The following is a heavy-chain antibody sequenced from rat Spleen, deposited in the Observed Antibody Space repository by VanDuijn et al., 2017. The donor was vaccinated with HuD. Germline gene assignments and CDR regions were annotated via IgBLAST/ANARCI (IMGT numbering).Heavy chain of an antibody. Sequence: EVQLVESGGGLVQPGRSLKLSCAASGFTFSNFGMHWIRQAPTKGLEWVATIFYDGSSTYYRDSVKGRFTISRDNAKSTLYLQMDSLRSEDTATYYCARGGIYDYWGQGVMVTVSS. CDR1: GFTFSNFG. CDR2: IFYDGSST. J-gene: IGHJ2*01. V-gene: IGHV5-19*01. CDR3: ARGGIYDY. D-gene: IGHD1-2*01.